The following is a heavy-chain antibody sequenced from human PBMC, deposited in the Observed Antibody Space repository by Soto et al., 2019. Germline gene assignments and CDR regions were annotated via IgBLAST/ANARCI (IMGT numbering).Heavy chain of an antibody. Sequence: GGSLRLSCAASGFTFTNFWMSWVRHTPAKGLEWVANIKQDGSDRYYLGSVKGRFTISRDNTKNPLYLHMSSLRAEDTAVYYCAREGYSYGTYFDYWGQGTLVTVSS. CDR1: GFTFTNFW. V-gene: IGHV3-7*01. CDR2: IKQDGSDR. J-gene: IGHJ4*02. D-gene: IGHD5-18*01. CDR3: AREGYSYGTYFDY.